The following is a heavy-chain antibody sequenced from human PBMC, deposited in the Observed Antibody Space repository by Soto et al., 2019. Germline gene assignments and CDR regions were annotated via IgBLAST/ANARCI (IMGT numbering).Heavy chain of an antibody. V-gene: IGHV1-2*04. D-gene: IGHD7-27*01. CDR2: INPNSGGA. J-gene: IGHJ3*02. Sequence: ASVKVSCKASGYTFTGYYMHWVRQAPGQGLEWMGWINPNSGGANYAQKFQGWVTMTRDTSISTAYMELSRLRSDDTAVYYCARSLTGDQPAFDIWGQGTMVTVSS. CDR1: GYTFTGYY. CDR3: ARSLTGDQPAFDI.